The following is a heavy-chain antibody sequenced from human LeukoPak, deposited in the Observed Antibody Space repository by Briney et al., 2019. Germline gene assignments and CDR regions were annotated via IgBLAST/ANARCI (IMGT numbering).Heavy chain of an antibody. J-gene: IGHJ4*02. V-gene: IGHV1-18*01. CDR1: GYTFTSYG. CDR3: ARATAEILRYPPRHFDY. CDR2: ISAYNGNT. Sequence: ASVKVSCTASGYTFTSYGISWVRPAPGQGLEWMGWISAYNGNTNYAQKLQGRVTMTTDTSTSTAYMELRSLRSDDTAVYYCARATAEILRYPPRHFDYWGQGTLVTVSS. D-gene: IGHD3-9*01.